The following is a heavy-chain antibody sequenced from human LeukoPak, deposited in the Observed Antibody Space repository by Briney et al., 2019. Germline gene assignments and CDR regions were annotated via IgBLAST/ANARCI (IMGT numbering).Heavy chain of an antibody. V-gene: IGHV3-66*01. Sequence: GGSLRLSCAASGFTVGSIHMTWVRQAPGKGLEWVSVIYNGDNTNYADSVKGRFTISRDNSKNTLYLQMNSLRAEDTAVYYCARASQWLAFDYWGQGTLVTVSS. CDR1: GFTVGSIH. CDR3: ARASQWLAFDY. CDR2: IYNGDNT. J-gene: IGHJ4*02. D-gene: IGHD6-19*01.